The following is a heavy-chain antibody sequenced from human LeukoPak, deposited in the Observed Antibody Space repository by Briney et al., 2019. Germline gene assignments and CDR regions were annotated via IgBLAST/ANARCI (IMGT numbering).Heavy chain of an antibody. CDR2: INTNTGNP. V-gene: IGHV7-4-1*02. D-gene: IGHD6-13*01. Sequence: GASVKVSCKASGYTFTSYGISRVRQAPGQGLEWMGWINTNTGNPTYAQGFTGRFVFSLDTSVSTAYLQSNSLKAEDTAVYYCARGRGGAAGTNRTLYFFDNWGQGTLVTVSS. CDR1: GYTFTSYG. CDR3: ARGRGGAAGTNRTLYFFDN. J-gene: IGHJ4*02.